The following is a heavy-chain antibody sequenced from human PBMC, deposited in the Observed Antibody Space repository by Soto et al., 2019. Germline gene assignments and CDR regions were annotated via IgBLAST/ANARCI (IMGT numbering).Heavy chain of an antibody. CDR2: ISYNGAKK. D-gene: IGHD3-22*01. Sequence: QVQLVESGGGVVQPGRSLRLSCTVSGFTFSNYAMTWVRQAPGRGLEWVAVISYNGAKKYYADSVKGRFTLSRDNSKSTLYLQVDSLGAEDTAVYYCAKDWAYDSSGYLDALDIWGQGTLVTVS. CDR3: AKDWAYDSSGYLDALDI. J-gene: IGHJ3*02. V-gene: IGHV3-30-3*01. CDR1: GFTFSNYA.